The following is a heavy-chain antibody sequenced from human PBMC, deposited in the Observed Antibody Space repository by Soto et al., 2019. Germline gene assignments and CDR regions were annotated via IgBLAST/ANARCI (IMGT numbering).Heavy chain of an antibody. D-gene: IGHD3-3*01. J-gene: IGHJ6*02. CDR2: INHSGST. CDR1: GGSFSGYY. Sequence: SETLSLTCAVYGGSFSGYYWSWIRQPPGKGLEWIGEINHSGSTNYNPSLKSRVTISVDTSKNQFSLKLSSVTAADTAVYYCASEITILGVARYGMDVWGQGTTVTVSS. CDR3: ASEITILGVARYGMDV. V-gene: IGHV4-34*01.